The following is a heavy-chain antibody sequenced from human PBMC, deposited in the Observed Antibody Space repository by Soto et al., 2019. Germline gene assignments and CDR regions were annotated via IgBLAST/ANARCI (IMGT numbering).Heavy chain of an antibody. CDR2: IYPDDSDT. V-gene: IGHV5-51*01. CDR1: GYTFSRYW. D-gene: IGHD3-22*01. J-gene: IGHJ4*02. Sequence: GEALKISCKGSGYTFSRYWIVWVRQMPGKGLEWMGIIYPDDSDTRYSPSFQGQVTISADKSISAAHLQWSSLKASDSAMYYCARFHSDSGYLVDYWGQGPLVTSPQ. CDR3: ARFHSDSGYLVDY.